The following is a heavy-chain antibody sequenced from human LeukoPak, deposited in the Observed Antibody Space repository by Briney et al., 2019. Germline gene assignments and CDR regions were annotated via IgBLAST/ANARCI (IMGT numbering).Heavy chain of an antibody. CDR2: IYCDGSKT. CDR3: ARRAELGMRYFDP. J-gene: IGHJ5*02. D-gene: IGHD7-27*01. CDR1: GYTFTDYW. V-gene: IGHV5-51*01. Sequence: GESLQISCQASGYTFTDYWIGWVRQMPGKGLEWMGIIYCDGSKTTYSPSFQSQVTISVDKSISTAYLQWSSLKASDTAIYFCARRAELGMRYFDPWGQGALLVVSS.